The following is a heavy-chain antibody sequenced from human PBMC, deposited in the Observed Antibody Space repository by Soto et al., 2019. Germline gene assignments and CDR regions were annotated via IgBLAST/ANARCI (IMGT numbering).Heavy chain of an antibody. CDR1: GYTFTSYA. CDR3: ARGGIAARPRWFDP. V-gene: IGHV1-3*01. J-gene: IGHJ5*02. Sequence: VASVKVSGKASGYTFTSYAMHWVRQAPGQRLEWMGWINAGNGNTKYSQKFQGRVTITRDTSASTAYMELSSLRSEDTAVYYCARGGIAARPRWFDPWGQGTLVTVSS. CDR2: INAGNGNT. D-gene: IGHD6-6*01.